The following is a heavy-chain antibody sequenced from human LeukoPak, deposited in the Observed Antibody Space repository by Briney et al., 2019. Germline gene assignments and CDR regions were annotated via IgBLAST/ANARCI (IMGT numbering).Heavy chain of an antibody. J-gene: IGHJ5*02. CDR3: AREAVQLWSPGSWFDP. Sequence: PGGSLRLSCAASGFTFSSYEMNWVRQAPGKGLEWVSYISGSGSTIYYADSVKGRFTISRDNAKNSLYLQMNSLRAEDTAVYYCAREAVQLWSPGSWFDPWGQGTLVTVSS. CDR2: ISGSGSTI. V-gene: IGHV3-48*03. CDR1: GFTFSSYE. D-gene: IGHD5-18*01.